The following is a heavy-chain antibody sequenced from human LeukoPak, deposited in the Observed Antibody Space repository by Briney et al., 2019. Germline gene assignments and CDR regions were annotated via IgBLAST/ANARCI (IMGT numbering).Heavy chain of an antibody. J-gene: IGHJ4*02. CDR2: VFYRDSFSYGGTT. V-gene: IGHV4-59*05. CDR3: ARQISENKDY. D-gene: IGHD1/OR15-1a*01. Sequence: SETLSLTCTVSGVSISGYYWIWIRQSPGRGLEWIGSVFYRDSFSYGGTTFYNPSLQNRVSISVDTSKNAFSLKLTSVTAAVTAVYFCARQISENKDYWGQGTLVAVSS. CDR1: GVSISGYY.